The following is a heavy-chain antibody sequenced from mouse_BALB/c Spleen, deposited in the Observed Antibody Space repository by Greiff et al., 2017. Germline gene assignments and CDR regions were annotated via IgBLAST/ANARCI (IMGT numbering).Heavy chain of an antibody. D-gene: IGHD1-2*01. CDR1: GYTFTDYN. CDR3: AREGALLRLPFAY. Sequence: EVQLQQSGPELVKPGASVKISCKASGYTFTDYNMHWVKQSHGKSLEWIGYIYPYNGGTGYNQKFKSKATLTVDNSSSTAYMELRSLTSEDSAVYYCAREGALLRLPFAYWGQGTLVTVSA. V-gene: IGHV1S29*02. J-gene: IGHJ3*01. CDR2: IYPYNGGT.